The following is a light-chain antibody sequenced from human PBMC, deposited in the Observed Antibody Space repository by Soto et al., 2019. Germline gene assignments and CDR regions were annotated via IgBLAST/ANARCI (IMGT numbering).Light chain of an antibody. V-gene: IGKV3-20*01. Sequence: EILLTQSPGTLSLSPGERATLSCRASQSVSSSYLAWYQQKPGQAPRLLIYGASSRATGIPDRFSGSGSGTDFTLTISRLESEDFAVYSCQHYGNSLTFGGGTKVEIK. CDR1: QSVSSSY. J-gene: IGKJ4*01. CDR2: GAS. CDR3: QHYGNSLT.